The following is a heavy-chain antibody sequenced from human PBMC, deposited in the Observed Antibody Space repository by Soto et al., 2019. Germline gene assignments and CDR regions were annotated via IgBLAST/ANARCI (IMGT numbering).Heavy chain of an antibody. Sequence: PVWSLRLSCVASGFTFNYYWMHWVRQAPGKGLEWVANIKQDGSEEYYVDSVKGRFTISRDNAKNSLSLQMNSLRVEDTAGYYCARGGREGSLDYWGRGTLVTVSS. CDR2: IKQDGSEE. J-gene: IGHJ4*02. CDR1: GFTFNYYW. V-gene: IGHV3-7*01. CDR3: ARGGREGSLDY.